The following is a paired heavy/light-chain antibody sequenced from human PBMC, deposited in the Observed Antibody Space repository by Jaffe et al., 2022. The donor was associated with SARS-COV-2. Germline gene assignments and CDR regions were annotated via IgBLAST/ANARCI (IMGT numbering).Heavy chain of an antibody. CDR2: IQRDGSDK. V-gene: IGHV3-7*01. D-gene: IGHD1-26*01. Sequence: EVQLVESGGGLVQPGGSLRLACTASGFTFNNFYMSWVRQAPGRGLEWVANIQRDGSDKYYVGSVKGRFTISRDNGKNSLYLQMNGLRAEDTAIYYCARESRVGPTDDGFDVWGQGTMVTVSS. J-gene: IGHJ3*01. CDR3: ARESRVGPTDDGFDV. CDR1: GFTFNNFY.
Light chain of an antibody. CDR1: STNVGNQG. J-gene: IGLJ3*02. V-gene: IGLV10-54*01. CDR3: SAWDSSLTAWV. Sequence: QAGLTQPPSVSKALRQTATLTCTGSSTNVGNQGAAWLQHRQGHPPKLLSYRNTNRPSGISERFSASRSGSSASLTITGLQPEDEGDYYCSAWDSSLTAWVFGGGTKLTVL. CDR2: RNT.